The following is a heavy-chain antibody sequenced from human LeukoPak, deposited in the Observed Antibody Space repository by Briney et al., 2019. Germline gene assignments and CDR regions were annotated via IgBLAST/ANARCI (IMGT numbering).Heavy chain of an antibody. CDR3: AKSGRSDVLRYFDWLKPLYAY. CDR2: INSDGSST. V-gene: IGHV3-74*01. D-gene: IGHD3-9*01. J-gene: IGHJ4*02. CDR1: GFTFSSYW. Sequence: GGSLRLSCAASGFTFSSYWMHWVRQAPGKGLVWVSRINSDGSSTSYADSVKGRFTISRDNAKNTLYLQMNSLRAEDTAVYYCAKSGRSDVLRYFDWLKPLYAYWGQGTLVTVSS.